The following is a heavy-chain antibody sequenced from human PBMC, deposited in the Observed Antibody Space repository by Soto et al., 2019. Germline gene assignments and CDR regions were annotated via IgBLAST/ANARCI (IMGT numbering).Heavy chain of an antibody. D-gene: IGHD2-2*01. Sequence: LSLTCTVSGDSMTSGDYSWSWIRQPPGKGLEWLGYIYRTGNTHYSPSLKSRVSISQDRSKNQFSLELTSVTAADTAVYYCARGDYQYSIDYWGQGTLVTVSS. J-gene: IGHJ4*02. CDR1: GDSMTSGDYS. V-gene: IGHV4-30-2*01. CDR3: ARGDYQYSIDY. CDR2: IYRTGNT.